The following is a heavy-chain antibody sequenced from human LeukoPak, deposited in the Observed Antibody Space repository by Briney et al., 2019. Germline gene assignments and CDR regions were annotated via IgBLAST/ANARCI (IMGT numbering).Heavy chain of an antibody. D-gene: IGHD3-16*01. CDR2: INHSGST. CDR1: GGSFSGYY. V-gene: IGHV4-34*01. CDR3: ARGPLGAAEKPHAFDI. J-gene: IGHJ3*02. Sequence: SETLSLTCAVYGGSFSGYYWSWIRQPPGKGLEWIGEINHSGSTNYNPSLKSRVTISVDTSKNQFSLKLSSVTAADTAVYYCARGPLGAAEKPHAFDIWGQGTMVTVSS.